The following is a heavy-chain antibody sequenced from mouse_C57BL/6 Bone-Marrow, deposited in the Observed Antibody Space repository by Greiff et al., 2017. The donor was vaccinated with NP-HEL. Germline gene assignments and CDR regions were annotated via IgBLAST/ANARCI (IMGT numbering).Heavy chain of an antibody. Sequence: DVKLVESGGDLVKPGGSLKLSCAASGFTFSSYGMSWVRQTPDQRLEWVATISSGGSYTYYPDSVKGRFTISRDNAKNTLYLQMSSLRSEDTAMYYCASDRGYAMDDWGQGTSVTVSS. J-gene: IGHJ4*01. D-gene: IGHD2-14*01. CDR2: ISSGGSYT. V-gene: IGHV5-6*02. CDR1: GFTFSSYG. CDR3: ASDRGYAMDD.